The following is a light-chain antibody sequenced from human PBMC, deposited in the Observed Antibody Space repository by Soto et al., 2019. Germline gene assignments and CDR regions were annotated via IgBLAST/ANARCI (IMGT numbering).Light chain of an antibody. J-gene: IGLJ2*01. CDR1: QTNRRKKT. Sequence: QSVLTQPPSVSGTPGQRLTMSCSGSQTNRRKKTEKKSDEQGKSAPKGGLHSNKKKPTGVPGRFSGSKSGTSASLAISGLQSDDEAEFFCAAWDDSLSGSIFGGGAKVTVL. CDR3: AAWDDSLSGSI. V-gene: IGLV1-44*01. CDR2: SNK.